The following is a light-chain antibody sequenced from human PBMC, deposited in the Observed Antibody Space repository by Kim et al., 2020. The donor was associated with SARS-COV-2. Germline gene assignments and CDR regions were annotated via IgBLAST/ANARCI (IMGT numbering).Light chain of an antibody. V-gene: IGLV3-19*01. Sequence: SSELTQDPAVSVALGQTVRITGQGDSLRSYYASWYQQKPGQAPVLVIYGKNNRPAGIPDRFSGSSSGNTASLTITGAQAEDEADYNCNSRDRSGNAVVFG. CDR2: GKN. J-gene: IGLJ2*01. CDR1: SLRSYY. CDR3: NSRDRSGNAVV.